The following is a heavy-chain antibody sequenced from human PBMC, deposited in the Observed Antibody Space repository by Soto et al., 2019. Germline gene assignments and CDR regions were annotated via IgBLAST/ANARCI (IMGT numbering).Heavy chain of an antibody. CDR1: GDSITAYY. D-gene: IGHD3-10*01. Sequence: QMQLQESGPGLVKPSETLSLICSVSGDSITAYYLSWLRQSPGKELEWIGYIYHNGETNYNPSLKSRVPISADTSKTHFSLSLSSVTAADTGFYYCSRDKGGEFLKGSGMDVWGQGTTVIVSS. CDR2: IYHNGET. CDR3: SRDKGGEFLKGSGMDV. V-gene: IGHV4-59*01. J-gene: IGHJ6*02.